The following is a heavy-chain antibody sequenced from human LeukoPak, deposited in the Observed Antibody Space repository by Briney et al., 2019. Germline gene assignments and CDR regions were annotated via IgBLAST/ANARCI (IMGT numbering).Heavy chain of an antibody. CDR3: AIHSPMYRRLAFDI. V-gene: IGHV4-28*01. CDR2: IYHSGST. D-gene: IGHD1-26*01. J-gene: IGHJ3*02. Sequence: SDTLSLTCAVSGYSISSSKWWGWIRQPPGKGLEWIGYIYHSGSTYYNPSLKSRVTISVDTSKNQFSLKLSSVTAADTAVYYCAIHSPMYRRLAFDIWGQGTMVTVSS. CDR1: GYSISSSKW.